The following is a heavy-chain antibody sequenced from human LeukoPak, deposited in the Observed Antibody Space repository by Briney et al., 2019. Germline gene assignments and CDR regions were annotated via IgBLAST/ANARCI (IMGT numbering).Heavy chain of an antibody. J-gene: IGHJ5*02. Sequence: PGGSLTLSCAASGCTFSSYGMHWVRQAPGKGLEWVAFIRYDGSNKYYADSVKGRFTTSRDNSKNTLYLQMNSLRAEDTAVYYCAKEAEGGPLYSPWNWFDPWGQGTLVTVSS. CDR1: GCTFSSYG. D-gene: IGHD4-11*01. V-gene: IGHV3-30*02. CDR3: AKEAEGGPLYSPWNWFDP. CDR2: IRYDGSNK.